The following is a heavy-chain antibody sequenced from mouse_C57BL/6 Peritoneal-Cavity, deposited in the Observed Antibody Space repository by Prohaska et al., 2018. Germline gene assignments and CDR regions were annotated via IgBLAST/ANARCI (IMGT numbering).Heavy chain of an antibody. CDR3: ARRVYYEDYYAMDY. CDR1: GYTFTSYW. V-gene: IGHV1-69*01. Sequence: QVQLQQPGAELVMPGASVKLSCKASGYTFTSYWMHWVKQRPGQGLEWIGEIDPSDSYTNYNQKFKGKATLTVDKSSSTAYMQLSSLTSEDSAVYYCARRVYYEDYYAMDYWGQGTSVTVSS. CDR2: IDPSDSYT. D-gene: IGHD1-1*01. J-gene: IGHJ4*01.